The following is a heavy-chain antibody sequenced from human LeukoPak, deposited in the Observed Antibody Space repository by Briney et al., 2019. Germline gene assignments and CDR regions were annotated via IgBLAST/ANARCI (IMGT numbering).Heavy chain of an antibody. CDR1: GGSISSSSYY. CDR2: IYYSGST. J-gene: IGHJ6*03. D-gene: IGHD2-2*02. V-gene: IGHV4-39*07. Sequence: SETLSLTCTVSGGSISSSSYYWGWIRQPPGTGLEWIGTIYYSGSTYYNPSLKSRVTISVDTSKNQFSLKLSSVTAADTVVYYCAREGPAYQLLYPYYYCYYLDVWGKGTTVTVSS. CDR3: AREGPAYQLLYPYYYCYYLDV.